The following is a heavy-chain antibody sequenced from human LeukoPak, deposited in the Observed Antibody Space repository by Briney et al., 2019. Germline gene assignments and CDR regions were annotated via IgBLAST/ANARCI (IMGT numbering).Heavy chain of an antibody. CDR2: ISDRSGTI. CDR3: AKVGVTDHFDY. V-gene: IGHV3-48*01. Sequence: GGSLRLSCAASGFSFSFYGMSWVRQAPGKGLEWVSYISDRSGTIYYADSVKGRFTISRDNSKSTLYLQMSSLRAEDTAVYYCAKVGVTDHFDYWGQGTLVTVSS. CDR1: GFSFSFYG. J-gene: IGHJ4*02. D-gene: IGHD1-26*01.